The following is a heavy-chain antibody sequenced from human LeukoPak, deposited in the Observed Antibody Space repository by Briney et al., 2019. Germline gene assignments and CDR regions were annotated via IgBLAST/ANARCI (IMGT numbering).Heavy chain of an antibody. D-gene: IGHD1-26*01. Sequence: PSETLSLTCTVSGGSISSGGYYWSWIRQHPGKGLEWNGYIYYSGSTYYNPSLKSRVTISVDTSKNQFSLKLSSVTAADTAVYYCARGLESGSLHFPDAFDIWGQGTMVTVSS. CDR2: IYYSGST. V-gene: IGHV4-31*03. CDR1: GGSISSGGYY. J-gene: IGHJ3*02. CDR3: ARGLESGSLHFPDAFDI.